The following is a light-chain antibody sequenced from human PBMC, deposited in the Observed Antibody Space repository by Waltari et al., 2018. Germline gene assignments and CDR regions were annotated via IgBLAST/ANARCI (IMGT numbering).Light chain of an antibody. Sequence: EIALTQSPGTLSLSPGERVTLSCRASQSVGRALAWYQQRPGQAPRLLLYDAFTRATGVADRFSGSGSGTDFSLTISRLDPEDFAVYYCQMYVRLPVTFGQGTKVEIK. CDR1: QSVGRA. J-gene: IGKJ1*01. CDR2: DAF. V-gene: IGKV3-20*01. CDR3: QMYVRLPVT.